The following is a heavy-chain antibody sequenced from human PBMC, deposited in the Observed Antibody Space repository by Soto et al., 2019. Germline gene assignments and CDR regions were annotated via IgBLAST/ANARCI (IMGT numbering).Heavy chain of an antibody. D-gene: IGHD2-15*01. Sequence: SVKVSCKASGGTFSSYTISWVRQAPGQGLDWLGRFIPIFGIANYAQMFQGRVTITADKSTSTAYMELSSLRSEDTAVYYCARGRGDCSGGSCYSGFDYWGQGTLVTVSS. CDR2: FIPIFGIA. CDR3: ARGRGDCSGGSCYSGFDY. J-gene: IGHJ4*02. V-gene: IGHV1-69*02. CDR1: GGTFSSYT.